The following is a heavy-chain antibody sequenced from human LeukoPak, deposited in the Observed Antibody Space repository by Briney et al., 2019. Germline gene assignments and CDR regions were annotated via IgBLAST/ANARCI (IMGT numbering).Heavy chain of an antibody. D-gene: IGHD7-27*01. V-gene: IGHV1-24*01. CDR2: FDPEDGET. J-gene: IGHJ6*02. Sequence: ASVKLSCKVSGYSLTEFTMHWVRQAPGKGIEWMGGFDPEDGETIYAQKFQGRVTMTEDTSTDAAYMELSSLSSEDTAVYYCATASNWDRPPYYYYGMDVWGQGTTATVSS. CDR1: GYSLTEFT. CDR3: ATASNWDRPPYYYYGMDV.